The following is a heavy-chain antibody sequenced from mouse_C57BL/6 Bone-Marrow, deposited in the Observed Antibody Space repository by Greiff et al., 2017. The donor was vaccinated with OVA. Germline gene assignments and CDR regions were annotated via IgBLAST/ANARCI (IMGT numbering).Heavy chain of an antibody. Sequence: DVKLQESGGGLVKPGGSLKLSCAASGFTFSSYAMSWVRQTPEKRLEWVATISDGGSYTYYPDNVKGRFTISRDNAENNLYLQMSHLKSEDTAMYYCAVYYGNFFDYWGQGTTLTVSS. CDR2: ISDGGSYT. J-gene: IGHJ2*01. V-gene: IGHV5-4*03. CDR3: AVYYGNFFDY. D-gene: IGHD2-1*01. CDR1: GFTFSSYA.